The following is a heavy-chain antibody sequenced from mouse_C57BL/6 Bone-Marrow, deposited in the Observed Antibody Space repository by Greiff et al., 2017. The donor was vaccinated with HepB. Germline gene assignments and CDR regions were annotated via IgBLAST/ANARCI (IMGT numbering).Heavy chain of an antibody. CDR3: ARRNWVDY. Sequence: EVQGVESGGDLVKPGGYLKLSCAASGFTFSSYGMSWVRQTPDKRLEWVATISSGGSYTYYPDSVKGRFTISRDNAKNTLYLQMSSLKSEDTAMYYCARRNWVDYWGQGTTLTVSS. J-gene: IGHJ2*01. CDR2: ISSGGSYT. V-gene: IGHV5-6*01. D-gene: IGHD4-1*01. CDR1: GFTFSSYG.